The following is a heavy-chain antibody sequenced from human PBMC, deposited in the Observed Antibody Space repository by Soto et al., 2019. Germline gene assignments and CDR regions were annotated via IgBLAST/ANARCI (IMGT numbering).Heavy chain of an antibody. CDR2: ISDRGDTT. Sequence: PGGSLRLSCAASGFTISSYAMSWVRQAPGKGLEWVSAISDRGDTTHYADSVKGRFTISRDTSKNTLYLQINTLRAEDTAVYYCAKDKPTTTSFDYWGRGTLVTVSS. J-gene: IGHJ4*02. V-gene: IGHV3-23*01. CDR3: AKDKPTTTSFDY. CDR1: GFTISSYA. D-gene: IGHD1-1*01.